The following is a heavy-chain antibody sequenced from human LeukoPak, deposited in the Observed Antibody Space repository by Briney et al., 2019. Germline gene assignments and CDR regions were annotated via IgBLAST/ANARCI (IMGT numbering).Heavy chain of an antibody. V-gene: IGHV1-18*04. CDR1: GYTFRDYY. CDR3: ARVLRYDFWSAYYFDY. J-gene: IGHJ4*02. CDR2: ISTYNGNT. D-gene: IGHD3-3*01. Sequence: ASVKVSCKTSGYTFRDYYVHWVRQAPGQGLEWMAWISTYNGNTNYALKVQGRATMTTDTSTSTAYMELRSLRSDDTAVYYCARVLRYDFWSAYYFDYWGQGTLVTVSS.